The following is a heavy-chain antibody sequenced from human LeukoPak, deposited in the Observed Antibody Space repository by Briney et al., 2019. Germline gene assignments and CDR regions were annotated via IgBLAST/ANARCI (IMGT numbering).Heavy chain of an antibody. V-gene: IGHV1-69*05. CDR1: GGTFSSYA. CDR2: IIPIFGTA. Sequence: SVKVSCKASGGTFSSYAISWVRQAPGQGLEWMGGIIPIFGTANYAQKFQGRVTITTDESTSTAYMELGSLRSEDTAVYYCARDFDDSSGYQGNAFDIWGRGTMVTVSS. D-gene: IGHD3-22*01. CDR3: ARDFDDSSGYQGNAFDI. J-gene: IGHJ3*02.